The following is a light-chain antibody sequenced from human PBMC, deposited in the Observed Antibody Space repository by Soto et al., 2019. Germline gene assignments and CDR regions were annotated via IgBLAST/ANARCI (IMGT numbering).Light chain of an antibody. J-gene: IGKJ2*01. V-gene: IGKV2-24*01. CDR3: IQATQPYT. Sequence: DFVMTQTPLSSPVTLGQPASISCRSSQSLVHSDGNSYLSWLHQRPGQPPRLLIYMISNRFSGVPDRVSGSGAGTDFTLKISRVEPEDVGVYYCIQATQPYTFGQGTKLEIK. CDR1: QSLVHSDGNSY. CDR2: MIS.